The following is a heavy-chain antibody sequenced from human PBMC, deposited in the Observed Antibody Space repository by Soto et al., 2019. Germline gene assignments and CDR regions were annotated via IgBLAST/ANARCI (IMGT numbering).Heavy chain of an antibody. D-gene: IGHD1-26*01. V-gene: IGHV3-30-3*01. CDR2: ISYDGSNK. J-gene: IGHJ4*02. Sequence: QVQLVESGGGVVQPGRSLRLSCAASGFTFSSYAMHWVRQAPGKGLEWVAVISYDGSNKYYADSVKGRFTISRDNSKNTLYLQMNSLRAEDTAVYYCARARTWELLAPFDYWGQGTLVTVSS. CDR1: GFTFSSYA. CDR3: ARARTWELLAPFDY.